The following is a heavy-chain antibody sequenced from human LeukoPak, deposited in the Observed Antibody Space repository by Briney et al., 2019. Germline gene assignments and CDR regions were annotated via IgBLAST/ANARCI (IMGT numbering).Heavy chain of an antibody. CDR3: AKDRPNFHENSGHYYRRDGDS. Sequence: PGGSLRLSCPASGFTFYMYAMSWVRQAPGKGVEWVASMCGTAGCTFYPDSVKCRFTISRDNSKNVLYLRMNSLTAEDTAIYYCAKDRPNFHENSGHYYRRDGDSWGQGTLVTVSS. CDR2: MCGTAGCT. V-gene: IGHV3-23*01. D-gene: IGHD3-22*01. CDR1: GFTFYMYA. J-gene: IGHJ5*01.